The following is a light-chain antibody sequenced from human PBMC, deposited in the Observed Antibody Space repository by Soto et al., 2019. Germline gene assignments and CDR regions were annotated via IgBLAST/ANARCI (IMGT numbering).Light chain of an antibody. V-gene: IGKV1-27*01. CDR3: QKYNSAPPLT. J-gene: IGKJ4*01. CDR1: QGISNY. Sequence: DIPMTQSPSSLSASVADRVTISCRASQGISNYLAWYQQKPGKVPKLLIYAASTLQSGVPSRFSGSGSGTDFTLTISSLQPEDVATYYCQKYNSAPPLTFGGGTKVEIK. CDR2: AAS.